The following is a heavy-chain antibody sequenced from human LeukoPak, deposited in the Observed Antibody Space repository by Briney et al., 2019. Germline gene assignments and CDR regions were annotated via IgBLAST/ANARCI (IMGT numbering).Heavy chain of an antibody. V-gene: IGHV3-21*05. D-gene: IGHD4-11*01. CDR1: GFTFSSYG. CDR2: ISSSSYT. CDR3: ARAPHYSNYGPYYYGMDV. Sequence: PGRSLRLSCAASGFTFSSYGMHWVRQAPGKGLEWVSYISSSSYTNYADSVKGRFTISRDNAKNSLYLQMNSLRAEDTAVYYCARAPHYSNYGPYYYGMDVWGRGTTVTVSS. J-gene: IGHJ6*02.